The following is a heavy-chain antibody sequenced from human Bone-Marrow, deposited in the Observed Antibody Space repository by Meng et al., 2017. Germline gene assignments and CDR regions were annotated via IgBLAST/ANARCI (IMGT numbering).Heavy chain of an antibody. CDR2: ISSSGSTI. D-gene: IGHD4-17*01. V-gene: IGHV3-11*01. CDR1: GFSFNNAW. Sequence: GESLKISCAASGFSFNNAWMHWVRQAPGKGLEWVSYISSSGSTIYYADSVKGRFTISRDNAKNSLYLQMNSLRAEDTAVYYCARVGGYGDYVFDYWGQGTLVTVSS. J-gene: IGHJ4*02. CDR3: ARVGGYGDYVFDY.